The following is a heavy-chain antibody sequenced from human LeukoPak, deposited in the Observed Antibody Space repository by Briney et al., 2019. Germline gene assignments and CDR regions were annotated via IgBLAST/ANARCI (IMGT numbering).Heavy chain of an antibody. CDR1: GGSISFGDFY. CDR2: MYDSGST. CDR3: ARGSRYYYGSSGEY. V-gene: IGHV4-30-4*01. D-gene: IGHD3-22*01. J-gene: IGHJ4*02. Sequence: PSETLSLTCSVSGGSISFGDFYWSWIRQPPGKGLEWIGYMYDSGSTYYKPSLKSRVSLSVDTSKNQFTLKLTSVTAADTAVYYCARGSRYYYGSSGEYWGQGTLATVSS.